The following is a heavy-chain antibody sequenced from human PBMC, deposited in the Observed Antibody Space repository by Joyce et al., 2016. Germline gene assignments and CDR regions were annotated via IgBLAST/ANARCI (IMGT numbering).Heavy chain of an antibody. CDR3: ARGDYDFWSGYAY. CDR2: IDSRGST. Sequence: QVQLQESGPGLVKPSPTLSLTCAVSGGSVNSGGFYWSWIRQPPGKGLEWIWYIDSRGSTFYNPSIKSRVSISVDPSKNQFSLRLNSVTAADTAVYYCARGDYDFWSGYAYWGQGTLVAVSS. CDR1: GGSVNSGGFY. J-gene: IGHJ4*02. D-gene: IGHD3-3*01. V-gene: IGHV4-31*11.